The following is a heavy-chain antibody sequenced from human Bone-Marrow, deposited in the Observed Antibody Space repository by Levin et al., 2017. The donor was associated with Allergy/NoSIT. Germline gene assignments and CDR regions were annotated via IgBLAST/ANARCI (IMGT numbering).Heavy chain of an antibody. CDR1: GYTFTKYA. J-gene: IGHJ3*02. V-gene: IGHV1-3*01. D-gene: IGHD6-19*01. Sequence: TGYTFTKYAMHWVRQAPGQSLEWMGWINADNGDTKYSQKFQDRITITRDTSATTVYMALNRLTSEDTGVFFCARGLHGIAVLPTPGFPHGFDIWGQGTMVTVSS. CDR2: INADNGDT. CDR3: ARGLHGIAVLPTPGFPHGFDI.